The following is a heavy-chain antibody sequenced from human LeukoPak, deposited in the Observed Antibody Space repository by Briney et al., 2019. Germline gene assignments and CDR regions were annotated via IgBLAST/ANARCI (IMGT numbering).Heavy chain of an antibody. CDR3: ARSRRYFDWIDY. CDR2: IYTSGST. CDR1: GGSISSYY. D-gene: IGHD3-9*01. Sequence: SETLSLTCTVSGGSISSYYWSWIRQPAGKGLEWIGRIYTSGSTNYNPSLKSRVTMSVDTPKNQFSLKLSSVTAADTAVYYCARSRRYFDWIDYWGQGTLVTVSS. V-gene: IGHV4-4*07. J-gene: IGHJ4*02.